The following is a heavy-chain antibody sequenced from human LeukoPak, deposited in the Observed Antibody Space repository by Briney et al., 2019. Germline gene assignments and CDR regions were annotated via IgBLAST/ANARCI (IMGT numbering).Heavy chain of an antibody. D-gene: IGHD3-3*01. V-gene: IGHV3-30*02. J-gene: IGHJ4*02. Sequence: GGSLRLSCAASGFTFSSYGMHWVRQAPGKGLEWVAFIRYDGSNKYYADSVKGRFTISRDNSKNTPYLQMNSLRAEDTAVYYCAKEGLDLDFWSGYYIDYWGQGTPITVSS. CDR2: IRYDGSNK. CDR3: AKEGLDLDFWSGYYIDY. CDR1: GFTFSSYG.